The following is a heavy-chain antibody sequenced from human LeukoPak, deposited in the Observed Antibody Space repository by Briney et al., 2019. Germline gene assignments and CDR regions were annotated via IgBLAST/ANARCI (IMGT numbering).Heavy chain of an antibody. CDR1: GGSISSGGYY. J-gene: IGHJ6*03. D-gene: IGHD2-2*01. V-gene: IGHV4-31*03. CDR2: IYYSGST. CDR3: ARSYCSSTSCSPYYYYYMDV. Sequence: SETLSLTCTVSGGSISSGGYYWSWIRQHPGKGLEWIGYIYYSGSTYCNPSLKSRVTISVDTSKNQFSLKLSSVTAADTAVYYCARSYCSSTSCSPYYYYYMDVWGKGTTVTVSS.